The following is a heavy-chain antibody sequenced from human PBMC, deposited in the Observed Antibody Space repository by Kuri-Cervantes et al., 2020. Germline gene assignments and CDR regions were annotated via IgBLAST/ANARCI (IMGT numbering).Heavy chain of an antibody. CDR3: ARGFPSTPGERSWFYYYYGMDV. CDR1: GYTFTSYY. V-gene: IGHV1-46*01. J-gene: IGHJ6*02. D-gene: IGHD3-16*01. CDR2: INPSGGST. Sequence: ASVKVSCKASGYTFTSYYMHWVRQAPGQGLEWMGIINPSGGSTSYAQKFQGRVTITRDTSASTAYMELSSLRSEDTAVYYCARGFPSTPGERSWFYYYYGMDVWGQGTTVTVSS.